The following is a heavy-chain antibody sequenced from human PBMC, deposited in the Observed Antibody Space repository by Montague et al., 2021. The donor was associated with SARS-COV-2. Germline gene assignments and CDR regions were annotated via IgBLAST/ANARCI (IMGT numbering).Heavy chain of an antibody. CDR2: ISHGGGT. D-gene: IGHD2-15*01. V-gene: IGHV4-34*01. CDR3: ASHCGGGRCYFGIDV. J-gene: IGHJ6*02. Sequence: SETLSLTCAVYGGSFSSYWSWIRQPPGRGLEWVGQISHGGGTNYNPSLKSRVTISVDTSKNQVSLKLSSVTAADTAVYYCASHCGGGRCYFGIDVWGQGTTVTVSS. CDR1: GGSFSSY.